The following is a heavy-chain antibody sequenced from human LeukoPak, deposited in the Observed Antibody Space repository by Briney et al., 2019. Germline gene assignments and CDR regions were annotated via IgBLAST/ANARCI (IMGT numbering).Heavy chain of an antibody. J-gene: IGHJ2*01. CDR3: ARDAYYGTDGATWYFDL. V-gene: IGHV4-39*02. CDR1: GGSISSSSYY. Sequence: PSETLSLTCTVSGGSISSSSYYWGWIRQPPGKGLEWIGSIYYSGSTYYNPSLKSRVTISVDTSKNQFSLKLSSVTAADTALYYCARDAYYGTDGATWYFDLWGRGTLVTVSS. D-gene: IGHD1-26*01. CDR2: IYYSGST.